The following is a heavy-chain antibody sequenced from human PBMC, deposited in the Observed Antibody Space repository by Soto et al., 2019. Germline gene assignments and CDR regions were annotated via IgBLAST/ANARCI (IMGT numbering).Heavy chain of an antibody. J-gene: IGHJ6*02. Sequence: PSETLGLRCEVSDVSVSGRSFYWGWIRGPTARGLEWIGSIYYSGSTYYHPPLKSRVTISADTSKNQFSLKLSAVNAADTALYQCARLGVVIVQYYYYGMDVWGQGTTVT. D-gene: IGHD3-3*01. CDR2: IYYSGST. CDR1: DVSVSGRSFY. V-gene: IGHV4-39*01. CDR3: ARLGVVIVQYYYYGMDV.